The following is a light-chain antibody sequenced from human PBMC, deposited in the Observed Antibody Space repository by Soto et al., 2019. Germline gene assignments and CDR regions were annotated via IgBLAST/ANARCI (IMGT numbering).Light chain of an antibody. J-gene: IGKJ3*01. CDR3: QKCNIAPFT. V-gene: IGKV1-27*01. Sequence: DIQMTQSPSSLSASAGDRVTITCRASQDIRNDLAWYQQKPGKVPKVLILGASTLQSGDPSRFSGSGSGTDFTLTISSLRPEDVATYYCQKCNIAPFTFGPGTKVDIK. CDR2: GAS. CDR1: QDIRND.